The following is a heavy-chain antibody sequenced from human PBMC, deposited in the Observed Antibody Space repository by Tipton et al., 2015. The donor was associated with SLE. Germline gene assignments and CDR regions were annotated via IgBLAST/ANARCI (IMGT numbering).Heavy chain of an antibody. V-gene: IGHV1-18*01. Sequence: QSGPEVKKPGASVKVSCKASGYTFSNYVINWVRQAPGQGLEWMGWINAYNDNTNSAQKVQGRVTMTTDTSTTTAYMELRSLRSDDTAVYYCARAPPIDFRDSFGMDVWGQGTPVTVSS. CDR1: GYTFSNYV. CDR3: ARAPPIDFRDSFGMDV. CDR2: INAYNDNT. D-gene: IGHD3-3*01. J-gene: IGHJ6*02.